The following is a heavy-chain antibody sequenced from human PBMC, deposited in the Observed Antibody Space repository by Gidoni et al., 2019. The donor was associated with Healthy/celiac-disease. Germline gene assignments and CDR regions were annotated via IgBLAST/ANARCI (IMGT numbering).Heavy chain of an antibody. CDR3: ASGSNPYYYDSSGYPPGAFDI. CDR2: IIPIFGTA. J-gene: IGHJ3*02. V-gene: IGHV1-69*19. CDR1: GGTFSSYA. D-gene: IGHD3-22*01. Sequence: QVQLVQSGAEVKKPGSSVKVSCKASGGTFSSYAISWVRQAPGQGLEWMGGIIPIFGTANYAQKFQGRVTITADESTSTAYMELSSLRSEDTAVYYCASGSNPYYYDSSGYPPGAFDIWGQGTMVTVSS.